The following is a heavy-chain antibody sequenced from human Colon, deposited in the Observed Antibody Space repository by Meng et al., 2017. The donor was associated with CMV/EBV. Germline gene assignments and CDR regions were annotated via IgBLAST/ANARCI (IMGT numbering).Heavy chain of an antibody. CDR3: ATPLIVVVPAARDY. Sequence: SSYPFTDYYMHWVQQAPGKGLEWLGLVDPEDGETIYAEKFQGRVTITADTSTDTAYMELSSLRSEDTAVYYCATPLIVVVPAARDYWGQGTLVTVSS. J-gene: IGHJ4*02. D-gene: IGHD2-2*01. CDR1: SYPFTDYY. CDR2: VDPEDGET. V-gene: IGHV1-69-2*01.